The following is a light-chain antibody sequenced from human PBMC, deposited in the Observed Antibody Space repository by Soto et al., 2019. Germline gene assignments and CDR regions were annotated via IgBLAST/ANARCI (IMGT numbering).Light chain of an antibody. CDR3: SSYTSSSPYV. V-gene: IGLV2-14*01. Sequence: QSVLTQPASVSGSPGQSITISCSGTSSDVGGYKYVSWYQQYPGKAPKLMMYEVSNRPPGVSNRFSGSKSGNTASLTISGLQAEDEADYYCSSYTSSSPYVFGTGTKVTVL. J-gene: IGLJ1*01. CDR1: SSDVGGYKY. CDR2: EVS.